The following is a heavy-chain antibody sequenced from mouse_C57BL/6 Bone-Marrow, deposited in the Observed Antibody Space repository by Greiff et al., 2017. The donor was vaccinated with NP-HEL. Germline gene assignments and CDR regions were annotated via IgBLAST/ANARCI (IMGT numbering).Heavy chain of an antibody. CDR2: IYPYNGVS. CDR3: ANENDDGYYKDCYFDV. Sequence: VQLPQSGPELVKPGASVKISCKASGYSFTGYYMHWVKQSHGNILDWIGYIYPYNGVSSYNQKFKGKATLTVDKSSSTAYMELSSLTSEDSAVYYCANENDDGYYKDCYFDVWGTGTAVTVSS. J-gene: IGHJ1*03. CDR1: GYSFTGYY. V-gene: IGHV1-31*01. D-gene: IGHD2-3*01.